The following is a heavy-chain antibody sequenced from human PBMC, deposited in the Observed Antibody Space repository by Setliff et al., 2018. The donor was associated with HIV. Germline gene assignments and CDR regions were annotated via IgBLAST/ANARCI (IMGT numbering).Heavy chain of an antibody. CDR1: GFTFSNAW. CDR3: ATDCAVVGGTGSLDS. D-gene: IGHD1-26*01. Sequence: GGSLRLSCAASGFTFSNAWMSWVRQAPGKGLEWVGRIKSKADGGTADYAAPVKGRFAISRDDSKNSLYLQMNSLRVEDTAVYYCATDCAVVGGTGSLDSWGQGTLVTVSS. J-gene: IGHJ4*02. CDR2: IKSKADGGTA. V-gene: IGHV3-15*01.